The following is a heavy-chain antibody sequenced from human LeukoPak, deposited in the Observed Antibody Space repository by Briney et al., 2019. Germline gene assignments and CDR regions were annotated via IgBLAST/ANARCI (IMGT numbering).Heavy chain of an antibody. J-gene: IGHJ4*02. D-gene: IGHD3-22*01. CDR3: ARAKDMIVATYYFDY. Sequence: GASVKVSSKASGYTFTSYGISWVRQAPGQGLEWMGWISAYNGNTNYAQKLQGRVTMTTDTSTSTAYMELRSLRSDDTAVYYCARAKDMIVATYYFDYWGQGTLVTVSS. CDR2: ISAYNGNT. CDR1: GYTFTSYG. V-gene: IGHV1-18*01.